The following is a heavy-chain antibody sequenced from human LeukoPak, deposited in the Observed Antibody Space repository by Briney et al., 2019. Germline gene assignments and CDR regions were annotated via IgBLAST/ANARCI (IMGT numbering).Heavy chain of an antibody. J-gene: IGHJ4*02. CDR3: AKDRDIVVVPAAYLFDY. D-gene: IGHD2-2*01. Sequence: GGSLRLSCAASGFTFSSYARSWVRQAPGKGLEWVSAISGSGGSTYYADSVKGRFTISRDNSKNTLYLQMNSLRAEDTAVYYCAKDRDIVVVPAAYLFDYWGQGTLVTVSS. V-gene: IGHV3-23*01. CDR1: GFTFSSYA. CDR2: ISGSGGST.